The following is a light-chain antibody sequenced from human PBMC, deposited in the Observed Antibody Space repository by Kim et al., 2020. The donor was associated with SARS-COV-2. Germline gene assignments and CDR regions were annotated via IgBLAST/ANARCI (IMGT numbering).Light chain of an antibody. Sequence: AQGKTANITCGGTNIGSKSVHWYQQRPGRAPVLVIHNDDDRPSGIPERFSGSKSVNTATLTISRVEAGDEADYYCQVWDRGSDRRVFGGGTQLTVL. J-gene: IGLJ2*01. CDR1: NIGSKS. CDR3: QVWDRGSDRRV. CDR2: NDD. V-gene: IGLV3-21*04.